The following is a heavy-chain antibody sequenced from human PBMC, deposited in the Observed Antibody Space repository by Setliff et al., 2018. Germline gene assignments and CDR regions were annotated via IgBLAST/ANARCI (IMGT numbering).Heavy chain of an antibody. CDR1: GFNFNDFP. V-gene: IGHV3-64*02. CDR2: INTDGRSI. J-gene: IGHJ4*02. Sequence: GGSLRLSCAASGFNFNDFPMHWVRQAPGKGLEYLSAINTDGRSIHYEDSVKARFTISRDNSQNTVFLQMGSLKTEDTAVYYCVRTTLRSRFYFDLWGQGILVTVSS. CDR3: VRTTLRSRFYFDL. D-gene: IGHD1-1*01.